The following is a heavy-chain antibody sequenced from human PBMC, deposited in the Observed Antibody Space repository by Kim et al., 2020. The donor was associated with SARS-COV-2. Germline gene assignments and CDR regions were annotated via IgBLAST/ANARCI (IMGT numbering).Heavy chain of an antibody. CDR3: AKAYTYYYDGSSYYPGG. D-gene: IGHD3-22*01. Sequence: VKGPFTIYRDNSKNTLYLQMNSLRAEDTAVYYCAKAYTYYYDGSSYYPGGWGQGTLVTVSS. V-gene: IGHV3-23*01. J-gene: IGHJ4*02.